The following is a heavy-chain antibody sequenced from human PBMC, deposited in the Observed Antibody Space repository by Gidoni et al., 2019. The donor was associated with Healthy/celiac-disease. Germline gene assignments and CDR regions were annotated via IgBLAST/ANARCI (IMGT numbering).Heavy chain of an antibody. CDR3: ARESLEMATIR. Sequence: QVHLQQWGAGLLKPSETLSLTCAVYGGSFSGYYWSWIRQPPGKGLEWIGEINHSGSTNYNPSLKSRVTISVDTSKNQFSLKLSSVTAADTAVYYCARESLEMATIRWGQGTLVTVSS. J-gene: IGHJ4*02. CDR2: INHSGST. D-gene: IGHD5-12*01. V-gene: IGHV4-34*01. CDR1: GGSFSGYY.